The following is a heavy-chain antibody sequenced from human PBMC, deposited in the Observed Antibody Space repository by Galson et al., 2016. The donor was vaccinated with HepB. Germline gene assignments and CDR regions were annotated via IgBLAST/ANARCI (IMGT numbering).Heavy chain of an antibody. V-gene: IGHV4-39*07. D-gene: IGHD2-8*02. CDR3: ARMGTEFDH. Sequence: SETLSLTCTVSGVSISGSYYHWVWIRQPPGKGLEWLANIHYSGKTYYNPSLKSRITISVDTSKNQFSLKLNSVTAADTAIYICARMGTEFDHWGQGTLATVPS. CDR1: GVSISGSYYH. CDR2: IHYSGKT. J-gene: IGHJ4*01.